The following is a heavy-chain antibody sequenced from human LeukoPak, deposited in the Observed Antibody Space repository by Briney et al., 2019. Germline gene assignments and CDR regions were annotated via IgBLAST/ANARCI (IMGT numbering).Heavy chain of an antibody. D-gene: IGHD6-6*01. CDR2: ISAYNGNT. Sequence: ASVKVSCKASGYTFTSYGISWVRQAPGQGLEWMGCISAYNGNTNYAQKLQGRVTMTTDTSTSTAYMELRSLRSDDTAVYYCARDRWVAARPGDYFDYWGQGTLVTVSS. J-gene: IGHJ4*02. CDR1: GYTFTSYG. CDR3: ARDRWVAARPGDYFDY. V-gene: IGHV1-18*04.